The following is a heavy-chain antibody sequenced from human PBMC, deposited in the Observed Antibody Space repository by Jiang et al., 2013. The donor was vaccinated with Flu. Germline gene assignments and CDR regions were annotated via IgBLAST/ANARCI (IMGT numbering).Heavy chain of an antibody. D-gene: IGHD2-2*02. J-gene: IGHJ4*02. V-gene: IGHV4-31*02. CDR3: AANPVYCSSTSCYIEY. Sequence: GGSISSGGYYWSWIRQHPGKGLEWIGYIYYSGSTYYNPSLKSRVTISVDTSKNQFSLKLSSVTAADTAVYYCAANPVYCSSTSCYIEYWGQGTLVTVSS. CDR1: GGSISSGGYY. CDR2: IYYSGST.